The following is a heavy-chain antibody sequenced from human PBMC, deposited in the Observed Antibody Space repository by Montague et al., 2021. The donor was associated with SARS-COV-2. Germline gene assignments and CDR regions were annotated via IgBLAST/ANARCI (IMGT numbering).Heavy chain of an antibody. Sequence: SETLSLTCTVSGGSISSSSYYWGWIRQPPGKGLEWIGSIYYSGSTYYNPSLKSRVTISVDTSQNQFSLKLSSVTAADTAVYYCAGRGVRYSSSWYSYWFDPWGQGTLVTVSS. CDR3: AGRGVRYSSSWYSYWFDP. D-gene: IGHD6-13*01. J-gene: IGHJ5*02. CDR2: IYYSGST. CDR1: GGSISSSSYY. V-gene: IGHV4-39*01.